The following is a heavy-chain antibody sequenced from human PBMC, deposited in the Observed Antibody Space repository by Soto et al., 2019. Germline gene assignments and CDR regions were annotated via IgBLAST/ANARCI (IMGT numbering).Heavy chain of an antibody. CDR2: IYYSGST. CDR3: AREQREIFGVVIHDY. CDR1: GGSISSYY. V-gene: IGHV4-59*01. J-gene: IGHJ4*02. D-gene: IGHD3-3*01. Sequence: PSETLSLTCTVSGGSISSYYWSWIRQPPGKGLEWIGYIYYSGSTNYNPSLKSRVTISVDTSKNQFSLKLSSVTAADTAVYYCAREQREIFGVVIHDYWGQGTLVTVSS.